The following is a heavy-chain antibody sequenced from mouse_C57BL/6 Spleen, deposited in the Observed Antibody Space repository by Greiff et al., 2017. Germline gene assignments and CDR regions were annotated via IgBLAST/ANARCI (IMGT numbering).Heavy chain of an antibody. CDR1: GFTFSDYG. CDR3: ARGGYGSSFAWFAY. J-gene: IGHJ3*01. D-gene: IGHD1-1*01. V-gene: IGHV5-17*01. Sequence: EVHLVESGGGLVKPGGSLKLSCAASGFTFSDYGMHWVRQAPEKGLEWVAYISSGSSTIYYADTVKGRFTISRDNAKNTLFLQMTSLRSEDTAMYYCARGGYGSSFAWFAYWGQGTLVTVSA. CDR2: ISSGSSTI.